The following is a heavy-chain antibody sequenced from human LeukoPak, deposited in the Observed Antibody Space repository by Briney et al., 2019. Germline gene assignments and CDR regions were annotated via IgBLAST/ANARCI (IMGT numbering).Heavy chain of an antibody. D-gene: IGHD3-10*01. Sequence: SETLSSTCTVSGGSISSYYWSWIRQPAGKGLECIGRIYTSGSTNYNPSLKSRVTMSVDTSKNQFSLKLSSVTAADTAVYYCARDYTLDYYGSGSYYGGVFDPWGQGTLVTVSS. J-gene: IGHJ5*02. CDR1: GGSISSYY. V-gene: IGHV4-4*07. CDR2: IYTSGST. CDR3: ARDYTLDYYGSGSYYGGVFDP.